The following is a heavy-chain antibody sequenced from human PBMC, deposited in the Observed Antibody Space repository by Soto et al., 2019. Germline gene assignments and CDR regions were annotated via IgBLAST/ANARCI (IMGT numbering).Heavy chain of an antibody. V-gene: IGHV3-23*01. CDR1: GFTFSSYA. CDR2: ISDGGGST. CDR3: ARRMYCVGGAFDL. J-gene: IGHJ3*01. Sequence: GSLRLSCAASGFTFSSYAMGWVRQAPGKGLEWVSVISDGGGSTYYADSVKGRFTVSRDNSKNTLFLQMDSLRAEDTAVYYCARRMYCVGGAFDLLGQGTLVT. D-gene: IGHD1-26*01.